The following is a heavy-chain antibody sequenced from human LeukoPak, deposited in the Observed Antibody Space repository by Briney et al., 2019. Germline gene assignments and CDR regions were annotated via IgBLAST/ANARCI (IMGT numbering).Heavy chain of an antibody. V-gene: IGHV4-59*01. D-gene: IGHD1-7*01. Sequence: SETLSLTCTVSGGSISTYYWSWIRQPPGKGLEWIGYIYYSGSSNYNPSLKSRVTMSVDRTKNQFSLKLTSVTAADTAVYYCAGDATGTSLYYYYMDVWGKGTTVTVSS. CDR3: AGDATGTSLYYYYMDV. CDR1: GGSISTYY. CDR2: IYYSGSS. J-gene: IGHJ6*03.